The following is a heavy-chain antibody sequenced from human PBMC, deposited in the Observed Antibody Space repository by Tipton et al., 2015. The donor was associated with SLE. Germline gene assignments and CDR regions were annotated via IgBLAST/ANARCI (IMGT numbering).Heavy chain of an antibody. CDR3: ARGPPWYSSSFNFDY. D-gene: IGHD6-6*01. Sequence: TLSLTCAVYGGSFSGYYWSWIRQPPGKGLEWIGEINHSGSTNYNPSLKSRVTISVDTSKNQFSLKLSSVTAADTAVYYCARGPPWYSSSFNFDYWGQGTLVTVSS. CDR1: GGSFSGYY. CDR2: INHSGST. J-gene: IGHJ4*02. V-gene: IGHV4-34*01.